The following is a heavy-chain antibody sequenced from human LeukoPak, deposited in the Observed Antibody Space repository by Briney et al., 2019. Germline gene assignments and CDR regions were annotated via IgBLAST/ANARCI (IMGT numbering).Heavy chain of an antibody. D-gene: IGHD6-13*01. V-gene: IGHV1-69*05. CDR2: TSPMYGTP. Sequence: ASVKVSCATSGGTFSNYDIIWVRQAPGQQPEWMGGTSPMYGTPNYAQDLQGRVTIATDNATSTVYLELNSLRSDDTPVYYCARSRSASRRSAAFDAWGQGTLVTVSS. CDR1: GGTFSNYD. CDR3: ARSRSASRRSAAFDA. J-gene: IGHJ3*01.